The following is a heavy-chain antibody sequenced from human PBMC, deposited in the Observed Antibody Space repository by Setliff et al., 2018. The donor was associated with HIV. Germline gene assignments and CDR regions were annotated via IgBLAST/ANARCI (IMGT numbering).Heavy chain of an antibody. Sequence: PSETLSLTCLVFGYSINDGYHWGWIRQSPRKGLEWMGSIYNSGRASYNPSRRSRASLSIDTSKNRFSLRLNPVTAADTAVYYCVRDRALRFSQSPSLHYFDVWGQGILVTVSS. CDR2: IYNSGRA. J-gene: IGHJ4*01. V-gene: IGHV4-38-2*02. CDR3: VRDRALRFSQSPSLHYFDV. CDR1: GYSINDGYH.